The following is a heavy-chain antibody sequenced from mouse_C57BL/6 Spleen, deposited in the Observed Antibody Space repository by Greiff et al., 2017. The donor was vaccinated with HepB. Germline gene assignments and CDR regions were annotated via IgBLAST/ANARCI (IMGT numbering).Heavy chain of an antibody. CDR1: GFTFTDYY. CDR3: ARYEVITTDGYFDV. CDR2: IRNKANGYTT. D-gene: IGHD1-1*01. V-gene: IGHV7-3*01. J-gene: IGHJ1*03. Sequence: EVQLVESGGGLVQPGGSLSLSCAASGFTFTDYYMSWVRQPPGKALEWLGFIRNKANGYTTEYSASVKGRFTISRDNSQSILYLQMNALRAEDSATYYCARYEVITTDGYFDVWGTGTTVTVAS.